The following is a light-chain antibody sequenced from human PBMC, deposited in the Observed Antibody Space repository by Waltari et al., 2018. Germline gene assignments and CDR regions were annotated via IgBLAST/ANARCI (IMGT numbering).Light chain of an antibody. CDR3: QSYDISLSAYV. V-gene: IGLV1-40*01. J-gene: IGLJ3*02. CDR2: VNK. CDR1: SSNIGAGFD. Sequence: QSVLTQPPSLSGAPGQRVTISCAGNSSNIGAGFDVHWYQQFPGSAPRLLISVNKNRPSGVPDRFSASKSGTSASLAVSGLQAQDEADYYCQSYDISLSAYVFGGGTKLTVL.